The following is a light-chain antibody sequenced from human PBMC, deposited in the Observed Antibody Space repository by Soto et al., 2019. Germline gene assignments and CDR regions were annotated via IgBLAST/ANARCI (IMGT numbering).Light chain of an antibody. CDR2: WAS. CDR1: QSVLYNSNNKNY. CDR3: QQYFGTPLS. J-gene: IGKJ4*01. Sequence: DIVMTQSPDSLAVSLGERATINCKSSQSVLYNSNNKNYLAWYQQRPGQPPKLLIYWASTRESGVPDRFSGSGSGTDFTLTIGSLPAEDVALYYCQQYFGTPLSFGGGTKVEIK. V-gene: IGKV4-1*01.